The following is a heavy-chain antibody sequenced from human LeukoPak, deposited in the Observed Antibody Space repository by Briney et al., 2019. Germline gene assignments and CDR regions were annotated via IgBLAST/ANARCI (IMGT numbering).Heavy chain of an antibody. D-gene: IGHD3-10*01. CDR3: ARRGVTMVRGVSLASYHYYYYMDV. CDR2: IIPVFGSA. V-gene: IGHV1-69*13. CDR1: GGTFSNYA. J-gene: IGHJ6*03. Sequence: SVKVSCKASGGTFSNYAISWVRQAPGQGLEWMGGIIPVFGSANYARKFQGRVTITADESTSTAYMELSSLRSEDTAVYYCARRGVTMVRGVSLASYHYYYYMDVWGKGTTVTVSS.